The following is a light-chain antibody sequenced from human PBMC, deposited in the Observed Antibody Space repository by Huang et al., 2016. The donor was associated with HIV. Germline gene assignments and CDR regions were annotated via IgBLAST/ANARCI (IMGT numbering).Light chain of an antibody. J-gene: IGKJ1*01. V-gene: IGKV2-28*01. CDR3: MQGLQSWT. Sequence: DIVMVQSPVSLSVTPGEAASITCRSSQSLLHSNGHNYLDWYRQKPGQSPQLLIYLASTRAAGVPGRFSGSGSGTDFTLKINRVEADDVGVYYCMQGLQSWTFGQGTKVEI. CDR1: QSLLHSNGHNY. CDR2: LAS.